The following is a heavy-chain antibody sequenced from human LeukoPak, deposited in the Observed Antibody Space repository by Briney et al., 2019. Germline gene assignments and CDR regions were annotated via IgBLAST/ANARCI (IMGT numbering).Heavy chain of an antibody. CDR1: GFTFSSYS. J-gene: IGHJ5*02. D-gene: IGHD6-19*01. CDR3: AREFVGIAVAGVWFDP. Sequence: GGSLRLSCAASGFTFSSYSMNWVRQAPGKGLEWVSSISSSSSYIYYADSVKGRFTISRDNAKNSLYLQMNSLRAEDTAVYYCAREFVGIAVAGVWFDPWGQGTLVTVSS. CDR2: ISSSSSYI. V-gene: IGHV3-21*01.